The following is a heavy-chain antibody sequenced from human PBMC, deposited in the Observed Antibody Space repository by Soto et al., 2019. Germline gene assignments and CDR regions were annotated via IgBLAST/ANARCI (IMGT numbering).Heavy chain of an antibody. CDR3: ARGVSYRWVY. V-gene: IGHV4-4*02. Sequence: SETLSLTCAVSCGSVNTDYWWSWVRQPPGKGLECIGEVHHSGTTNYIQSLKSRLTMSVEKSGNQVSLELTSAAAADTAVYYCARGVSYRWVYWGQGTLVTVS. CDR2: VHHSGTT. D-gene: IGHD3-16*02. J-gene: IGHJ4*02. CDR1: CGSVNTDYW.